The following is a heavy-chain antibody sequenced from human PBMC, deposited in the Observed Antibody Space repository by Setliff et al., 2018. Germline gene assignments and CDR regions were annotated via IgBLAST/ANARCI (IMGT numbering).Heavy chain of an antibody. CDR1: GASVRSHY. V-gene: IGHV4-59*02. J-gene: IGHJ4*02. CDR3: ARDRTYYGSGTYTRYFDY. D-gene: IGHD3-10*01. Sequence: SETLSLTCTVSGASVRSHYWSWIRQSPEKGLEWIGFFFYSGDTKSNPSLKSRVTMSVDTSKNQFSLKLNSVTAADTAVCYCARDRTYYGSGTYTRYFDYWGQGTLVTVSS. CDR2: FFYSGDT.